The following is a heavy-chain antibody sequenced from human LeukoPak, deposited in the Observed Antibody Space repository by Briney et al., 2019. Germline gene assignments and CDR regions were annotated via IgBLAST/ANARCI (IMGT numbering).Heavy chain of an antibody. CDR3: ARPQRYSNYALDY. J-gene: IGHJ4*02. D-gene: IGHD4-11*01. CDR2: IYYSGST. V-gene: IGHV4-39*01. CDR1: GGSISSGDYY. Sequence: SQTLSLTCTVSGGSISSGDYYWSWIRQPPGKGLEWIGSIYYSGSTYYKPSLKSRVTMSVDTSKNQFSLKLSSVTAADTAVYYCARPQRYSNYALDYWGQGTLVTVSS.